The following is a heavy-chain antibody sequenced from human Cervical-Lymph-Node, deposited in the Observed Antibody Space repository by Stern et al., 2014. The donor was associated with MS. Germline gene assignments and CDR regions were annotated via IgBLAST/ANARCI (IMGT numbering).Heavy chain of an antibody. Sequence: QMQLVQSGAEVKKPGASVKVSCKASGYTFNDYYIHWVRQAPGQGLEWMGWINPNSGVTEYGQEFQGRVTMTGDTSISTAYMGLTRLRTDDTAVYYCARDRPHRAAGLTWYYYGMDVWGQGTTVTVSS. J-gene: IGHJ6*02. V-gene: IGHV1-2*02. CDR2: INPNSGVT. D-gene: IGHD6-13*01. CDR3: ARDRPHRAAGLTWYYYGMDV. CDR1: GYTFNDYY.